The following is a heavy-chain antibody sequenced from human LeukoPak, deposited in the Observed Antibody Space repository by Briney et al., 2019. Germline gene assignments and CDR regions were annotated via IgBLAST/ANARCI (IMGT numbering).Heavy chain of an antibody. CDR3: ATAGSGYLGFDY. Sequence: ASVKVSCKVSGYTLTELSMHWVRQAPGKGLEWMGGFDPEDGETLYAQKFQGRVTMTEDTSTDTAYMELSSLRSEDTAVYYCATAGSGYLGFDYWGQGTLVTVSS. D-gene: IGHD6-13*01. CDR1: GYTLTELS. CDR2: FDPEDGET. V-gene: IGHV1-24*01. J-gene: IGHJ4*02.